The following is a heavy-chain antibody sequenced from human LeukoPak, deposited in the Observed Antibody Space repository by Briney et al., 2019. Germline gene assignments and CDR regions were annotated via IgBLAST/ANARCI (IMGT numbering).Heavy chain of an antibody. CDR2: ITWNGGYT. D-gene: IGHD3-22*01. J-gene: IGHJ1*01. CDR1: GFTFSSYS. Sequence: GGSLRLSCAASGFTFSSYSMNWVRQAPGKGLEWVSGITWNGGYTGYADSVKGRFTISRDNAKNSLYLQMNSLRAEDTALYYCAGTYYYDSSGFYPEFFQHWGQGTLVIVSS. CDR3: AGTYYYDSSGFYPEFFQH. V-gene: IGHV3-20*04.